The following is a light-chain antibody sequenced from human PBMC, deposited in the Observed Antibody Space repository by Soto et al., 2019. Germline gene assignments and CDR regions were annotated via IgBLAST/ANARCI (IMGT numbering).Light chain of an antibody. CDR1: QSVSSSY. CDR3: QQYGSSQT. CDR2: GAS. Sequence: EIVFTQSPGTLSLSTGERATLSCRASQSVSSSYLAWYQQKPGQAPRLLIYGASSRATGIPDRFSGSGSGTDFTLTISRLEPEDFAVYYCQQYGSSQTFGQGTKVDI. J-gene: IGKJ1*01. V-gene: IGKV3-20*01.